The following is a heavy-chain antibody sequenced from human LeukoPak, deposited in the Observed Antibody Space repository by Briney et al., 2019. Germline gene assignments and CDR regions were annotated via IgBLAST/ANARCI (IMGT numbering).Heavy chain of an antibody. CDR1: GGSISSSSYY. CDR2: ISYGGTT. J-gene: IGHJ4*02. V-gene: IGHV4-39*02. D-gene: IGHD6-19*01. Sequence: SQTLSLTCTVSGGSISSSSYYWGWIRQPPGKGLEWIGSISYGGTTYYHPSLKSRVTISVDTSKNHFSLNLNSVTAADTAVCYCVHGLSGWYGGRPGNYFDYWGQGTLVTVSS. CDR3: VHGLSGWYGGRPGNYFDY.